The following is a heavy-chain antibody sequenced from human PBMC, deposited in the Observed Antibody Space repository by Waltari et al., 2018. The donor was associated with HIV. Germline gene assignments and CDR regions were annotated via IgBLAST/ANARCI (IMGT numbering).Heavy chain of an antibody. CDR2: IIPIFGTA. CDR3: ARDNLPYYYDSSGSDY. Sequence: QVQLVQSGAEVKKPGSSVKVSCKDSGGTFSSYAISWVRQAPGQGLEWMGGIIPIFGTANYAQKFQGRVTITADESTSTAYMELSSLRSEDTAVYYCARDNLPYYYDSSGSDYWGQGTLVTVSS. CDR1: GGTFSSYA. J-gene: IGHJ4*02. D-gene: IGHD3-22*01. V-gene: IGHV1-69*01.